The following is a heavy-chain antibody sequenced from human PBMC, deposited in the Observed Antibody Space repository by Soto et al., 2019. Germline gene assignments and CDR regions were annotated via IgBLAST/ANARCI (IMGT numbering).Heavy chain of an antibody. D-gene: IGHD3-22*01. CDR1: GYTLTGYY. Sequence: ASVKVSCKASGYTLTGYYMHWVRQAPGQGLEWMGWINPNSGGTNYAQKFQGRVTMTRDTSISTAYMELSRLRSDDTAVYYCARGGGYYYDSSGYYYWGQGTLVTVSS. CDR3: ARGGGYYYDSSGYYY. V-gene: IGHV1-2*02. J-gene: IGHJ4*02. CDR2: INPNSGGT.